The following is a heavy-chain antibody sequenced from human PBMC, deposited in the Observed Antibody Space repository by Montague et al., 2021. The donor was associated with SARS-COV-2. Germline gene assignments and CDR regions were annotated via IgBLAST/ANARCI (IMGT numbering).Heavy chain of an antibody. J-gene: IGHJ4*02. CDR1: GGSIRSSSYY. Sequence: SETLSLTCTVSGGSIRSSSYYWGWIRQPPGKGLGWIGSIYYSGSTXYNPSLKSRVTISVDTSKNQFSLKLSSVTAADTAVYYCARQRITIVLGRGFDYWGQGTLVTVSS. V-gene: IGHV4-39*01. CDR3: ARQRITIVLGRGFDY. D-gene: IGHD3-9*01. CDR2: IYYSGST.